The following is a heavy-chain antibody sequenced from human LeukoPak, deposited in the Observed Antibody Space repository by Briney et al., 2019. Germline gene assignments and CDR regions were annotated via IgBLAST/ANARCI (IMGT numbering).Heavy chain of an antibody. CDR1: GFTFSSYG. Sequence: GGSLRLSCAASGFTFSSYGMSWVRQAPGKGLEWVSGIIPSGHTTYYADSVRGRFTISRDNSRNTVYLQMNSLRAEDTAVYYCAKDDRWLQFCCWGQGTLVTVSA. V-gene: IGHV3-23*01. J-gene: IGHJ4*02. CDR3: AKDDRWLQFCC. CDR2: IIPSGHTT. D-gene: IGHD5-24*01.